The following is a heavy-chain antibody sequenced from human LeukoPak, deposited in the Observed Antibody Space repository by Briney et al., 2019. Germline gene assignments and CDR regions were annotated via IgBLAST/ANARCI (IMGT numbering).Heavy chain of an antibody. J-gene: IGHJ4*02. Sequence: GGSLRLSCAASGFTFTNYAMNWVRHAPGKGLEGVSSISGSGGSTYYADSVKGRFTISRDNSKDTLYLQMNSLRAEDTAVYYCAKGTSEYSGSYYNDYWGQGTLVTVSS. CDR3: AKGTSEYSGSYYNDY. CDR2: ISGSGGST. V-gene: IGHV3-23*01. CDR1: GFTFTNYA. D-gene: IGHD1-26*01.